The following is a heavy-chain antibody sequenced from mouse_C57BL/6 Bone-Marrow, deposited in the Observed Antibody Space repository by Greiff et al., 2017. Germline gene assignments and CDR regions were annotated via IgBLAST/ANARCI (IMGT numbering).Heavy chain of an antibody. CDR2: INPYNGGT. J-gene: IGHJ4*01. CDR3: ASGTTVVGFYYAMDY. Sequence: EVKLQESGPVLVKPGASVKMSCKASGYTFTDYYMNWVKQSHGKSLEWIGVINPYNGGTSYNQKFKGKATLTVDKSSSTAYMELNSLTSEDSAVYYCASGTTVVGFYYAMDYWGQGTSVTVSS. D-gene: IGHD1-1*01. V-gene: IGHV1-19*01. CDR1: GYTFTDYY.